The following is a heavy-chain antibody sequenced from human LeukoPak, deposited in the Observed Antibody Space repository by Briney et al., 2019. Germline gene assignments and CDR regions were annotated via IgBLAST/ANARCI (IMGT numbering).Heavy chain of an antibody. J-gene: IGHJ4*02. CDR2: INPNSGGT. D-gene: IGHD5-18*01. Sequence: ASVKVSCKASGYTFTSYYMHWVRQVPGQGLEWMGWINPNSGGTNYAQKFQGRVTMTRDTSISTAYMELSRLRSDDTAVYYCARAVLLGTDFDYWGQGTLVTISS. CDR1: GYTFTSYY. CDR3: ARAVLLGTDFDY. V-gene: IGHV1-2*02.